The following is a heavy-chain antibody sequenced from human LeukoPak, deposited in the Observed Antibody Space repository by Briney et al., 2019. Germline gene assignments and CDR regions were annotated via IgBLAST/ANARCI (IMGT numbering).Heavy chain of an antibody. CDR3: ANDGSGRRSFDP. D-gene: IGHD3-10*01. CDR1: GFTFSSYG. Sequence: GGSLRLSCAASGFTFSSYGMSWVRQAPGKGLEWVSGISGSGASTYYADSVRGRFTISRDNSKNTLHLQMNSLRAEDTAVYYCANDGSGRRSFDPWGQGTLVTVSS. J-gene: IGHJ5*02. CDR2: ISGSGAST. V-gene: IGHV3-23*01.